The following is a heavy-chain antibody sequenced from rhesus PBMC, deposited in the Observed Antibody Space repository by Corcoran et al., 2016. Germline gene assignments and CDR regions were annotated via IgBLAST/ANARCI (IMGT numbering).Heavy chain of an antibody. CDR3: ARVSAGYDYFCFDY. CDR2: IYGSGGSP. J-gene: IGHJ4*01. Sequence: QLQLQESGPGLVKPSETLSRTCAVSGGSISSNYWSWTRQPPGKGLGWIGRIYGSGGSPAYNPSLTSRVTISTDTSTNQFSLKLRSVTAADTAVYYCARVSAGYDYFCFDYWGQGVLVTVSS. D-gene: IGHD2-2*01. CDR1: GGSISSNY. V-gene: IGHV4-173*01.